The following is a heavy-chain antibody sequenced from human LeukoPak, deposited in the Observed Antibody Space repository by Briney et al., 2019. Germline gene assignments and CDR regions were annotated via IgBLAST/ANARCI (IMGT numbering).Heavy chain of an antibody. Sequence: AGGSLRLSCAASGFTFSSYSMNWVRQAPGKGLEWVSIIYSGGSTYYADSVKGRFTISRDNSKNTLYLQLNSLRAEDTAVYYCARDCSSTSCYPYYGMDVWGQGTTVTVSS. J-gene: IGHJ6*02. CDR2: IYSGGST. CDR3: ARDCSSTSCYPYYGMDV. CDR1: GFTFSSYS. D-gene: IGHD2-2*01. V-gene: IGHV3-53*01.